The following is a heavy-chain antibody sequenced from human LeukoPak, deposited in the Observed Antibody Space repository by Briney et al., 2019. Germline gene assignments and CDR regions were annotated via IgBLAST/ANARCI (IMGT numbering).Heavy chain of an antibody. CDR1: GGSISSSSYY. V-gene: IGHV4-39*07. J-gene: IGHJ4*02. Sequence: KSSETLSLTCTVSGGSISSSSYYWGWIRQPPGKGLEWIGEIDHTGNTNNNPSLKSRVTISIDTSENQFSLKLNSVTVADTAVYYCAGGYFSAWSDYFEHWGQGILVTVSS. CDR3: AGGYFSAWSDYFEH. D-gene: IGHD6-19*01. CDR2: IDHTGNT.